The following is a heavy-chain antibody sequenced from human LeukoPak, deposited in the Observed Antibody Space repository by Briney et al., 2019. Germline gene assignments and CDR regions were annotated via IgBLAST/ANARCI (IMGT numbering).Heavy chain of an antibody. J-gene: IGHJ4*02. CDR2: INHSGST. Sequence: PSETLSLTCAVYGGSFSGYYWSWIRQPPGKGLEWIGEINHSGSTNYNPSLKSRVTISVDTSKNQFSLKLSSVTAADTAVYYCVRGDVDTIFGVVIIRPFDYWGQGTLVTVSS. D-gene: IGHD3-3*01. CDR3: VRGDVDTIFGVVIIRPFDY. V-gene: IGHV4-34*01. CDR1: GGSFSGYY.